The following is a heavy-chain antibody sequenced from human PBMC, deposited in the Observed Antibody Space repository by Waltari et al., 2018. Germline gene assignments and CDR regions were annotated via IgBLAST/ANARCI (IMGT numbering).Heavy chain of an antibody. V-gene: IGHV5-51*01. Sequence: EVQLVQSGAEVRKSGESLKISCKGSGYTFTDYWVAWVRQRHGKGLEWMGASWPRDSDARYSPSFEGQVTISADKSLSTTYLQWSSLKASDTAIYYCARRFPVGYYYGLDVWGQGTAVTVSS. J-gene: IGHJ6*02. CDR2: SWPRDSDA. CDR3: ARRFPVGYYYGLDV. CDR1: GYTFTDYW.